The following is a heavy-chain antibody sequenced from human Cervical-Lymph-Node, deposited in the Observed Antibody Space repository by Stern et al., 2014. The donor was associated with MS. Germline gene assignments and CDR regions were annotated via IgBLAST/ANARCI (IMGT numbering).Heavy chain of an antibody. D-gene: IGHD2-2*01. Sequence: QLVQSGGVLVQPGGSLKHSCAASGFTFSRYWMTWVRQAPGKGLEWVANIKEDGSEQYYVDSVKGRFTMSRDNAKNSLYLQMNSLRAEDTAVYYCARRVLVAMGGYPKTLDVWGRGTTVTVSS. CDR1: GFTFSRYW. V-gene: IGHV3-7*01. CDR3: ARRVLVAMGGYPKTLDV. CDR2: IKEDGSEQ. J-gene: IGHJ6*02.